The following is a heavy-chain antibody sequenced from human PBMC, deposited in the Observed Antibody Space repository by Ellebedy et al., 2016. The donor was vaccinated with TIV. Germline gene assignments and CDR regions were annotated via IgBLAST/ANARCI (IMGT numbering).Heavy chain of an antibody. Sequence: ASVKVSXXASGYTFTGYYMHWVRQAPGQGLEWMGWINPNSGGTNYAQKFQGRVTMTRDTSISTAYMELSRLRSDDTAVYYCARDRAAAGTEGFNPWGQGTLVTVSS. CDR3: ARDRAAAGTEGFNP. D-gene: IGHD6-13*01. CDR2: INPNSGGT. CDR1: GYTFTGYY. V-gene: IGHV1-2*02. J-gene: IGHJ5*02.